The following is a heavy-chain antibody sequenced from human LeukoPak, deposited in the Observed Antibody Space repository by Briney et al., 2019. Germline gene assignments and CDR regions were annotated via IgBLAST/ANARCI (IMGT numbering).Heavy chain of an antibody. D-gene: IGHD2-2*01. CDR3: ARGIVVEPTANWFDP. Sequence: ASVKVSCKTSGYTFTSYPIHWVRQAPGQRPEWMGRINGGNDNTRYAQKFQGRVTITRDTSASTAYMELSSLRSEDTAVYYCARGIVVEPTANWFDPWGQGTLVIVSS. V-gene: IGHV1-3*01. J-gene: IGHJ5*02. CDR2: INGGNDNT. CDR1: GYTFTSYP.